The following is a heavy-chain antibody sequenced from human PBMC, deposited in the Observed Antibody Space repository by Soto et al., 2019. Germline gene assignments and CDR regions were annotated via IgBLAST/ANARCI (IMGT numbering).Heavy chain of an antibody. D-gene: IGHD1-1*01. CDR3: ARGRYGDY. CDR2: ISAHNGNT. J-gene: IGHJ4*02. Sequence: QVPLVQSGAEVKKPGASVKVSCKGSGYTFTSYGITWVRQAPGQGLEWMGWISAHNGNTDYAQKLQGRVTVTRDTSTSAAYMELRCLRSDDTAVYYCARGRYGDYWGQGALVTVSS. CDR1: GYTFTSYG. V-gene: IGHV1-18*01.